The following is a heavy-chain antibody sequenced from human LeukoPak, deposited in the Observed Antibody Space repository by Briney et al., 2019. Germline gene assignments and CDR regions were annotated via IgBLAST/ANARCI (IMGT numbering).Heavy chain of an antibody. Sequence: GASVKVSCKASGYTFTGYYMHWVRQAPGQGLEWMGWINPNSGGTNYAQKFQGRVTMTRDTSISTAYMELSRLRSDDTAVYYCARAVTGYYDSSGYHHYYYYMDVWGKGTTVTISS. CDR1: GYTFTGYY. J-gene: IGHJ6*03. V-gene: IGHV1-2*02. CDR3: ARAVTGYYDSSGYHHYYYYMDV. CDR2: INPNSGGT. D-gene: IGHD3-22*01.